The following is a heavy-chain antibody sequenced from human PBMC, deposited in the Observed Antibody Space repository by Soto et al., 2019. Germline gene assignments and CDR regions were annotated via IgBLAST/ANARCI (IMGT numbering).Heavy chain of an antibody. D-gene: IGHD3-3*01. CDR3: ASRLRFLEWSHRGYYGMDV. J-gene: IGHJ6*02. V-gene: IGHV1-69*13. CDR1: GGPFSSYA. CDR2: IIPIFGTA. Sequence: SVKVSCKASGGPFSSYAISWVRQAPGQGLEWMGGIIPIFGTANYAQKFQGRVTITADESTSPAYMELSSLRSEDTAVYYCASRLRFLEWSHRGYYGMDVWSQGTTVTVSS.